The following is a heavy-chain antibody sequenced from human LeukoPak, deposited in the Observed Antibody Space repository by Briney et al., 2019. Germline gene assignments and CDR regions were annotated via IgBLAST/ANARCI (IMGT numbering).Heavy chain of an antibody. CDR1: GGSISSYY. CDR3: ARHDYGDYVPTG. V-gene: IGHV4-59*01. Sequence: SETLSLTCTVSGGSISSYYWSWIRQPPGKGLEWIGYIYYSGSTNYNPSLKSRVTISVDTSKNRFSLKLSSVTAADTAVYYCARHDYGDYVPTGWGQGTLVTVSS. J-gene: IGHJ4*02. D-gene: IGHD4-17*01. CDR2: IYYSGST.